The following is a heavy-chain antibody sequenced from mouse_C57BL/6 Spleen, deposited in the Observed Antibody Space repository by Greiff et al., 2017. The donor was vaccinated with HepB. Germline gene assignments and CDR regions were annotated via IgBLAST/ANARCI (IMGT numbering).Heavy chain of an antibody. CDR2: INPSSGYT. Sequence: QVHVKQSGAELARPGASVKMSCKASGYTFTSYTMHWVKQRPGQGLEWIGYINPSSGYTKYNQKFKDKATLTADKSSSTAYMQLSSLTSEDSAVYYCARERSYYGNSFDYWGQGTTLTVSS. J-gene: IGHJ2*01. V-gene: IGHV1-4*01. D-gene: IGHD2-10*01. CDR3: ARERSYYGNSFDY. CDR1: GYTFTSYT.